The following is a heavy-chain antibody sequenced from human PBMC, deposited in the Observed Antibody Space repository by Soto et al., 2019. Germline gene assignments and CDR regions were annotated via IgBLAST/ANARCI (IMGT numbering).Heavy chain of an antibody. J-gene: IGHJ6*02. Sequence: QVHLVESGGGVVQPGRSLRLSCAASGFTFSSYAMHWVRQAPGKGLEWVAVISYDGSNKYYADSMKGRFTISRDNSKNTLYLQMNSLRAEDTAVYYCARDSGYDFWSGYYYSGPANYYYYGMDVWGQGTTVTVSS. V-gene: IGHV3-30-3*01. CDR3: ARDSGYDFWSGYYYSGPANYYYYGMDV. CDR2: ISYDGSNK. D-gene: IGHD3-3*01. CDR1: GFTFSSYA.